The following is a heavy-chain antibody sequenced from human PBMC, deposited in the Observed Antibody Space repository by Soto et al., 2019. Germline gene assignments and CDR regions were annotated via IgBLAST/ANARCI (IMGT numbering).Heavy chain of an antibody. D-gene: IGHD6-13*01. CDR3: ARQRMAAARPIVC. CDR1: GGSISSSRYY. Sequence: SETLSLPCTVSGGSISSSRYYWGWFRQPPGKGLEWIGSIYYSESTSYNPSLKSRVTISVDTSKNQFSLKLISVTAADTAVYYCARQRMAAARPIVCWGRGTLVTVSS. CDR2: IYYSEST. V-gene: IGHV4-39*01. J-gene: IGHJ4*02.